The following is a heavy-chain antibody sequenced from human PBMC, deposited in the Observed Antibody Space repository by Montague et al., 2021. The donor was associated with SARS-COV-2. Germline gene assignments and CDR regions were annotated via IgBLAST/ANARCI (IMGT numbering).Heavy chain of an antibody. J-gene: IGHJ3*02. Sequence: CAISGDSVSSKSVAWNWNRPSPSRGVEWLGSTYYRSKWDSDYAEXFKXRLVITPDTSKNQVSLQLNSVIPEDTAVYFCASSGITLTGLDAFDIWGQGTMVTVSS. CDR2: TYYRSKWDS. CDR3: ASSGITLTGLDAFDI. D-gene: IGHD3-9*01. CDR1: GDSVSSKSVA. V-gene: IGHV6-1*01.